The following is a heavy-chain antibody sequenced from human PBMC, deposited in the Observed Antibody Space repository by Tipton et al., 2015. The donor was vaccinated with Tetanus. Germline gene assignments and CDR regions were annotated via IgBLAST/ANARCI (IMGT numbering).Heavy chain of an antibody. V-gene: IGHV4-59*01. CDR2: IYYSGTT. J-gene: IGHJ5*02. CDR1: GDSISSNY. Sequence: TLSLTCTVSGDSISSNYWSYIRLPPGKGLEWIGYIYYSGTTKYNPSLKSRVTMSVDTSKNQFSLRLNSVTAADTAMYYCVRSSPIRVADKWGVDWFDPWGQGTLVSVSS. D-gene: IGHD6-19*01. CDR3: VRSSPIRVADKWGVDWFDP.